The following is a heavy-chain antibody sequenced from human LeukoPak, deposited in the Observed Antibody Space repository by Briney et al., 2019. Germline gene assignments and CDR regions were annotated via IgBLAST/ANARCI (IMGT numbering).Heavy chain of an antibody. V-gene: IGHV3-48*03. Sequence: GGSLRLSCAASGFTFSSYEMNWVRQAPGKGLEWVSYISSSGSTKYYADSVKGRFTISRDNSKNTLYLQMNSLRAEDTAVYYCARDSGHSGYHYAFDIWGQGTMVTVSS. J-gene: IGHJ3*02. CDR2: ISSSGSTK. D-gene: IGHD5-12*01. CDR3: ARDSGHSGYHYAFDI. CDR1: GFTFSSYE.